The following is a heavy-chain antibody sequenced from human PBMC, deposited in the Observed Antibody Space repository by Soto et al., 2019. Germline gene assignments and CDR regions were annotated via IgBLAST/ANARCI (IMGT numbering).Heavy chain of an antibody. Sequence: PSETLSLTCPFSGFSISSYYWSWIRQPPGRGLEWIGYIYYSGSTNYNPSLKSRVTISVDTSKNQFSLKLSSVTAADTAVYYCASWVGIWGQGTMVTVSS. V-gene: IGHV4-59*01. CDR3: ASWVGI. CDR1: GFSISSYY. D-gene: IGHD1-26*01. J-gene: IGHJ3*02. CDR2: IYYSGST.